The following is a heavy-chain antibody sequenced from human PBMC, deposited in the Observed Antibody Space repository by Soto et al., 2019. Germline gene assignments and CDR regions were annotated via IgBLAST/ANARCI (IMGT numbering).Heavy chain of an antibody. CDR2: ISYDGSNK. V-gene: IGHV3-30-3*01. Sequence: QVQLVESGGGVVQPGKSLRLSCAASGFTFSSYALHWVRQAPGKGLEWVAVISYDGSNKYYADSVKGRFTISRDNSKNTLYLQMDSLRAEDTAVYYCARDRRDFRSARDPWGQGTLVTVCS. CDR1: GFTFSSYA. D-gene: IGHD2-21*02. J-gene: IGHJ5*02. CDR3: ARDRRDFRSARDP.